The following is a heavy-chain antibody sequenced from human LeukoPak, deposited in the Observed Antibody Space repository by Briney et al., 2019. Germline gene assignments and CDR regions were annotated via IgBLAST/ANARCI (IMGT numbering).Heavy chain of an antibody. J-gene: IGHJ4*02. CDR1: GYSFTHYA. CDR3: ARDPSNTSGWYIYFDF. CDR2: ISTYNSDT. V-gene: IGHV1-18*01. Sequence: ASVTVSCKTSGYSFTHYAISWVRQAPGQGLEWMGWISTYNSDTKYAQKLQGRFTMTSDTSTSTAYMELRSLTSDDTAVYYCARDPSNTSGWYIYFDFWGQGTLVTVSS. D-gene: IGHD6-19*01.